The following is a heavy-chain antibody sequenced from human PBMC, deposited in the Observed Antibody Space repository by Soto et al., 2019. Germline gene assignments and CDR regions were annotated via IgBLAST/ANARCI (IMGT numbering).Heavy chain of an antibody. CDR2: INPSGGST. J-gene: IGHJ6*02. CDR1: GYSFTSSY. D-gene: IGHD3-10*01. V-gene: IGHV1-46*01. CDR3: ARSKITMVRGVTGMDV. Sequence: XSVKVSCKAAGYSFTSSYMHWGRQAPGQGLEWMGIINPSGGSTNYAQKFQGRVTMTRDTSTSTVYMEVSSLRSEDTAVYYCARSKITMVRGVTGMDVWGQGTTVTVSS.